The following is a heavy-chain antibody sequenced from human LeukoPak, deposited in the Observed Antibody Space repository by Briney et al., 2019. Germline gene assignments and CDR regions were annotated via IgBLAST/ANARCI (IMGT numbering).Heavy chain of an antibody. J-gene: IGHJ4*02. Sequence: ASVKVSCKASGGTFSSYAISWVRQAPGQGLEWMGGIIPIFGTANYAQKFQGRVTITADKSTSTAYMELSSLRSEDTAVYYCARDLSRGYCSSTSCYAFDYWGQGTLVTVSS. CDR2: IIPIFGTA. CDR3: ARDLSRGYCSSTSCYAFDY. V-gene: IGHV1-69*06. CDR1: GGTFSSYA. D-gene: IGHD2-2*01.